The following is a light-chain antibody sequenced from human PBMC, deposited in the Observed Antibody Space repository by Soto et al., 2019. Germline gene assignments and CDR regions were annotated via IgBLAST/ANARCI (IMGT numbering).Light chain of an antibody. V-gene: IGKV3-15*01. Sequence: ELVLTQSPATLSVSPGERATLSCRASQSVSSNLAWYQQKPGQAPRLLIYGASTRATGIPARFSGSGSGTEFTLTISSLQSEDFAVYYCQQYNNWPPVTFGPGTKVDIK. CDR1: QSVSSN. CDR3: QQYNNWPPVT. CDR2: GAS. J-gene: IGKJ3*01.